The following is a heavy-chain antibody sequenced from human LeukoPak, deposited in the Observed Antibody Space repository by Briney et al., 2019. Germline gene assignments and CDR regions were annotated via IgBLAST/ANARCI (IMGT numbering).Heavy chain of an antibody. Sequence: AGRSLRLSCAASGFTFSTYGMDWVRQAPGKGLEWMAVISNDGSNQDYVDLVKGRFTISRDNSKNTLYLQMNSLRAEDTAIYYCVKGNSGSYYGAFDIWGQGTMVTVSS. D-gene: IGHD1-26*01. V-gene: IGHV3-30*18. J-gene: IGHJ3*02. CDR3: VKGNSGSYYGAFDI. CDR2: ISNDGSNQ. CDR1: GFTFSTYG.